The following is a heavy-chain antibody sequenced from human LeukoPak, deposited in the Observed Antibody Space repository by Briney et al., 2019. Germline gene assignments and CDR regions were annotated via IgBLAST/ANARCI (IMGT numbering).Heavy chain of an antibody. Sequence: GGSLRLSCAASGFTFDDYAMHWVQQAPGKGLEWVSGISWNSGSIGYADSVKGRFTISRDNAENSLYLQMNSLRVEDTAVYYCAARSSGNPYFWGQGTLVTVSS. CDR2: ISWNSGSI. D-gene: IGHD1-26*01. V-gene: IGHV3-9*01. CDR1: GFTFDDYA. J-gene: IGHJ4*02. CDR3: AARSSGNPYF.